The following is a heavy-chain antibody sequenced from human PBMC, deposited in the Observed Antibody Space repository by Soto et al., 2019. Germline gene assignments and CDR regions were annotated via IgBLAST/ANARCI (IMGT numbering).Heavy chain of an antibody. CDR1: GGTFSSYA. CDR2: IIPIFGTA. Sequence: GASVKVSCRASGGTFSSYAISWVRQAPGQGLEWMGGIIPIFGTANYAQKFQGRVTITADKSTSTAYMELSSLRSEDTAVYYCARASGPDWYFDLWGRGTLVTVSS. V-gene: IGHV1-69*06. J-gene: IGHJ2*01. CDR3: ARASGPDWYFDL. D-gene: IGHD2-15*01.